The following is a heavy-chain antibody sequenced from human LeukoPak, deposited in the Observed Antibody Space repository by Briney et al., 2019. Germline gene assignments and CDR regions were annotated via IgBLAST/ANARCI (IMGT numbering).Heavy chain of an antibody. CDR3: SRVPIRTVTWIVVLRGHDVFDV. J-gene: IGHJ3*01. CDR1: GFTSSGYG. CDR2: IRSKAYGGST. Sequence: PGGSLRLSCTASGFTSSGYGMTWFRQAPGKGLEWVGCIRSKAYGGSTEYAASVQGRFTISRDDSKSVAYLHMDSLTVEDTAVYYCSRVPIRTVTWIVVLRGHDVFDVWGQGTVVTVSS. V-gene: IGHV3-49*03. D-gene: IGHD3-22*01.